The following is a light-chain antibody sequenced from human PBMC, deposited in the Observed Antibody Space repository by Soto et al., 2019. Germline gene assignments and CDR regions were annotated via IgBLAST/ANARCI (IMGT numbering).Light chain of an antibody. J-gene: IGKJ1*01. CDR3: QQYGSFPWT. V-gene: IGKV3-20*01. CDR1: QSVSSSY. Sequence: EIVLTQSPGTLSLSPGERATLSCRASQSVSSSYLAWYQQKLGQAPRLLIYGASSRATGIPDRFSGSGSGTDLTLTISRLEREDFAVYYCQQYGSFPWTFGQGTKVEIK. CDR2: GAS.